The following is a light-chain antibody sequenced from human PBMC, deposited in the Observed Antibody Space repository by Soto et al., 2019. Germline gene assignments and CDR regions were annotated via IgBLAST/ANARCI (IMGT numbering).Light chain of an antibody. J-gene: IGLJ1*01. CDR3: KSYAGSNTYV. V-gene: IGLV2-8*01. CDR1: KNDIGVYDF. Sequence: LTQPPSASGSPGQSVTISCTGTKNDIGVYDFVSWYQHHPGKAPRLIIYEVVQRPSGVPDRFSGSKSGNTASLTVSGLQAADEADYFCKSYAGSNTYVFGSGTKGTVL. CDR2: EVV.